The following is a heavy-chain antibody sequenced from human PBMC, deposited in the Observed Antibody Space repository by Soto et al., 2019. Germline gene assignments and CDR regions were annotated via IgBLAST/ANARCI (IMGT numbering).Heavy chain of an antibody. V-gene: IGHV3-7*01. J-gene: IGHJ4*02. CDR2: IKQDGSEK. D-gene: IGHD3-3*01. CDR3: ASGEYYDFWSGYSPFDY. Sequence: GGSLRLSCAVSGFTFSSYWMSWVRQAPGKGLEWVANIKQDGSEKYYVDSVKGRFTISRDNAKNSLYLQMNSLRAEDTAVYYCASGEYYDFWSGYSPFDYWGQGTLVTVSS. CDR1: GFTFSSYW.